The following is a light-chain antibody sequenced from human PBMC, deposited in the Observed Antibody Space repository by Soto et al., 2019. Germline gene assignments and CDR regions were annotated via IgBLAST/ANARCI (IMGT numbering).Light chain of an antibody. Sequence: QSVLTQPPSVSGTPGQRVTISCTGSSSNVGAGYDVHWYQQLPGTAPKLLIYGNYNRPSGVPDRFSGSKSGTSASLAITGLQAEDEVDYYCQSYDNSLSNYVFGTGTKVTVL. J-gene: IGLJ1*01. CDR2: GNY. V-gene: IGLV1-40*01. CDR1: SSNVGAGYD. CDR3: QSYDNSLSNYV.